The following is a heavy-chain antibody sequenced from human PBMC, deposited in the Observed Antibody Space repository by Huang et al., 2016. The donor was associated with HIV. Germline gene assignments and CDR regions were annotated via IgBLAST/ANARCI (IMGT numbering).Heavy chain of an antibody. CDR1: GDSVSNHY. J-gene: IGHJ4*02. CDR2: IYSSGTT. D-gene: IGHD3-9*01. Sequence: QVQLQESGPGLVKPSETLSLACSVSGDSVSNHYWNWIRQTPGKGLEWIGRIYSSGTTIYNPSLKNRVSCSLDTSKNQFALNVTSVTAADTAVYYCARGFDILVDRFDFWGQGTLVTVSS. V-gene: IGHV4-59*02. CDR3: ARGFDILVDRFDF.